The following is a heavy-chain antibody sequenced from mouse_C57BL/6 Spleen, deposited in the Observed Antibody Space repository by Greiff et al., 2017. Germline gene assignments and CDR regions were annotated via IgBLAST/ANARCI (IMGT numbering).Heavy chain of an antibody. CDR3: TETTYDYDGGY. V-gene: IGHV6-3*01. CDR1: GFTFSNYW. D-gene: IGHD2-4*01. Sequence: EVKLMESGGGLVQPGGSMKLSCVASGFTFSNYWMNWVRQSPEKGLEWVAQIRLKSDNYATHYAESVKGRFTISRDDSKSSVYLQMNNLRAEDTGIYYCTETTYDYDGGYWGQGTTLTVSS. CDR2: IRLKSDNYAT. J-gene: IGHJ2*01.